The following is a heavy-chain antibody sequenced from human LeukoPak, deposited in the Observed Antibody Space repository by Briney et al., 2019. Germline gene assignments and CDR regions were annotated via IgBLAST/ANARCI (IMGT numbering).Heavy chain of an antibody. V-gene: IGHV1-18*01. D-gene: IGHD4-23*01. CDR1: GSTFTNYG. Sequence: ASVRVSCKASGSTFTNYGISWVRQAPGQGLEWMGWISVYNGNTKYVQNLQGRATMTTDTSTSTAYMELRSPRSDDTAVYYCARGLDYGGNTLVLSASDMWGQGTMVTASS. J-gene: IGHJ3*02. CDR2: ISVYNGNT. CDR3: ARGLDYGGNTLVLSASDM.